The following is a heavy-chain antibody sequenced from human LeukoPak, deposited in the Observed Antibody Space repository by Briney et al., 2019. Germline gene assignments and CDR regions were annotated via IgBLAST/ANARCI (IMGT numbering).Heavy chain of an antibody. CDR1: GFSFSTHA. CDR2: TWYDGSQN. V-gene: IGHV3-33*01. J-gene: IGHJ6*02. Sequence: GRSLRLFCEASGFSFSTHAIHWVRQAPGKGLEWVTVTWYDGSQNFYADSVRGRFTISRDNSKNTLYLQMNTLRAEDTAVYYCARGRNVLVLSPYGMDVWGQGTTVTVSS. CDR3: ARGRNVLVLSPYGMDV. D-gene: IGHD2/OR15-2a*01.